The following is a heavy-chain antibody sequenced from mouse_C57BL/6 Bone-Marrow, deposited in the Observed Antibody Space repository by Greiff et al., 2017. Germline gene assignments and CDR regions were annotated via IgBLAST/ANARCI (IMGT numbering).Heavy chain of an antibody. V-gene: IGHV1-50*01. Sequence: QVQLQQPGAELVKPGASVKLSCKASGYTFTSYWMQWVKQRPGQGLEWIGEIDPSDSYTNYNQKFKGKATLTVDTSSSTAYMQLSSLTSEDSAVYYCARERGFLYYFDDWGQGTTLTVSS. J-gene: IGHJ2*01. CDR1: GYTFTSYW. CDR3: ARERGFLYYFDD. CDR2: IDPSDSYT.